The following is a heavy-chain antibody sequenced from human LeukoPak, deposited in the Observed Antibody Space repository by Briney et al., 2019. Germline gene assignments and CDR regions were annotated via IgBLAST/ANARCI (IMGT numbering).Heavy chain of an antibody. Sequence: ASVKVSCKASGYTFTSYAMHWVRQAPGQRLEWMGWVNAGNGNTKYSQKFQGRVTITRDTSASTAYMELSSLRSEDTAVYYCARVYYGSGSYYFDYWGQGTLDTVSS. CDR2: VNAGNGNT. J-gene: IGHJ4*02. V-gene: IGHV1-3*01. D-gene: IGHD3-10*01. CDR3: ARVYYGSGSYYFDY. CDR1: GYTFTSYA.